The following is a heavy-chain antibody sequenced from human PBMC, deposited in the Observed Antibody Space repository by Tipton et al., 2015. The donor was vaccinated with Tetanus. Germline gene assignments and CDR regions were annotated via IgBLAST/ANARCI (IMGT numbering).Heavy chain of an antibody. CDR3: VSGSALDY. D-gene: IGHD6-25*01. J-gene: IGHJ4*02. CDR2: IGFRGNT. V-gene: IGHV3-13*01. CDR1: GFDFRNYD. Sequence: SLRLSCAASGFDFRNYDMHWVRQAPGKGLEWVSLIGFRGNTHYADSVKGRFTISRDNAKNSLFLEMNSLRADDTAVYYCVSGSALDYWGQGTLITVSS.